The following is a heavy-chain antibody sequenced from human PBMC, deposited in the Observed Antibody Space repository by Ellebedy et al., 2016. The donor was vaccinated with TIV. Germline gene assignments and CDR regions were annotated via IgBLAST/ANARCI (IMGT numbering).Heavy chain of an antibody. V-gene: IGHV1-2*02. CDR1: GYTVPTFY. CDR2: IKPNSGDT. Sequence: ASVKVSXXASGYTVPTFYMHWVRQAPGQGPEWMGWIKPNSGDTNYAQKFQGRVTMTRDTSISTDYMELSSLRSDDSAVYYCATSLYGLNVWGQGTTVTVSS. CDR3: ATSLYGLNV. J-gene: IGHJ6*02.